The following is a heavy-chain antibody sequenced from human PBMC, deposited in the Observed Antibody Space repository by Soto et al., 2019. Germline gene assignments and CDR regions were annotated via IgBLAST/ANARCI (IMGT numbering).Heavy chain of an antibody. CDR3: VRDRGGRYWLDP. CDR1: GFIVSNDY. Sequence: PGGSLRLSCAAYGFIVSNDYMSWVRQAPGKGLEWVSILYSGGTTYYADSVKGRFTFSRDNSENTVFLQMNNLGVEDTAVYYCVRDRGGRYWLDPWGQGTLVTVSS. D-gene: IGHD2-15*01. CDR2: LYSGGTT. V-gene: IGHV3-53*01. J-gene: IGHJ5*02.